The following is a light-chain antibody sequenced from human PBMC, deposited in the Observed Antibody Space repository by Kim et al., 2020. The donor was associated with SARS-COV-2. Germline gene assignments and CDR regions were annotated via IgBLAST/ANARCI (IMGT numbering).Light chain of an antibody. CDR1: QSNSSY. CDR2: AAS. CDR3: QQCYSTPRP. Sequence: SACVGDRVTITCRASQSNSSYLNWYQQKPGKAPQLLRYAASSLQSGVPARLSGSGSGTDFTLPISTLQPEDFATYYSQQCYSTPRPLGQGTTRE. V-gene: IGKV1-39*01. J-gene: IGKJ2*01.